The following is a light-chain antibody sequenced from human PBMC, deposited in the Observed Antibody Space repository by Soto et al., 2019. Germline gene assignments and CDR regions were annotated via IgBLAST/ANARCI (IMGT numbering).Light chain of an antibody. CDR1: LSVGTR. Sequence: GDRVTIPCRASLSVGTRVAWYQQKPGQAPKLMIYDVSSLESGVPPRFSGSGSGTDFTLTISGLQPDDFATYYCQQYDSYWTFGQGTKVDIK. CDR3: QQYDSYWT. J-gene: IGKJ1*01. V-gene: IGKV1-5*01. CDR2: DVS.